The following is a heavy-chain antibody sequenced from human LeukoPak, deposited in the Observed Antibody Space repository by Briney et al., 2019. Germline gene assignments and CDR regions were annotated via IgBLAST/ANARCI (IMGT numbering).Heavy chain of an antibody. D-gene: IGHD5-12*01. CDR2: ISYDGSNK. CDR3: ARVHSGYVWYFDY. Sequence: GGSLRLSCAASGFTFSSYAMHWVRQAPGKGLEWVAVISYDGSNKYYADSVKGRFTISRDNSKNTLYLQMNSLRAEDTAVYYCARVHSGYVWYFDYWGQGTLVTVSS. V-gene: IGHV3-30-3*01. CDR1: GFTFSSYA. J-gene: IGHJ4*02.